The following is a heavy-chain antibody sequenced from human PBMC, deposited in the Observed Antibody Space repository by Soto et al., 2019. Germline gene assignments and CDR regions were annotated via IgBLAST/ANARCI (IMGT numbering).Heavy chain of an antibody. J-gene: IGHJ4*02. Sequence: QVQLVQSGSEVKKPGSSVKVSCKASGGSFSSNPLSWVRQAPGQGLEWMAGIIPIFATVHYAQKFQGRVTITADESTSTAYMELTSLRSEDTAVYSCARGGRGYSLAPRYYFDYWGQGTLVTVSS. D-gene: IGHD5-18*01. V-gene: IGHV1-69*01. CDR1: GGSFSSNP. CDR2: IIPIFATV. CDR3: ARGGRGYSLAPRYYFDY.